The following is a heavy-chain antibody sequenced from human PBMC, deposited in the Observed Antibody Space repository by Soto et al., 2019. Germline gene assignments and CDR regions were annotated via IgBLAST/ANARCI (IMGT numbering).Heavy chain of an antibody. CDR3: AKHSGYDHYYGMDV. J-gene: IGHJ6*02. Sequence: VQLLESGGGLVQPGGSLRLSCAASILSFDIYAMSWVRQAPGKGLEWVSATTGSGGTAYYAGSVKGRFTISRDNSKNTLYLQMDSLRAEDTAVYYCAKHSGYDHYYGMDVWGQGITVTVSS. V-gene: IGHV3-23*01. D-gene: IGHD5-12*01. CDR1: ILSFDIYA. CDR2: TTGSGGTA.